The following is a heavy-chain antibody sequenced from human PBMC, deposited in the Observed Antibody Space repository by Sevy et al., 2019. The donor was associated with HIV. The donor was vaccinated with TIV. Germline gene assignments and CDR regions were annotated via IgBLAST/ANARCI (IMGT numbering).Heavy chain of an antibody. J-gene: IGHJ4*02. CDR1: AFTFSAHA. CDR2: ISYDGSSE. Sequence: GESLKISYAASAFTFSAHAMHWVRQAPGKGLEWVAVISYDGSSEYYADSVKGRFTISRDNSKNTLYLQMHGLRPDDTAVYYCARDAGYSTVWYPGYWGQGTLVTVSS. CDR3: ARDAGYSTVWYPGY. D-gene: IGHD6-19*01. V-gene: IGHV3-30*03.